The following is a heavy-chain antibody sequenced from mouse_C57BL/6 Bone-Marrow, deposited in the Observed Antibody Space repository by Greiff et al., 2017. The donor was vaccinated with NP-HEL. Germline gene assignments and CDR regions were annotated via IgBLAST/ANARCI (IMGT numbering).Heavy chain of an antibody. CDR3: ARNVVTTEDFDY. D-gene: IGHD2-2*01. Sequence: EVMLVESGGGLVKPGGSLKLSCAASGFTFSSYAMSWVRQTPEKRLEWVATISDGGSYTYYPDNVKGRFTISRDNAKNNLYLQMSQLKSEDTAMYYCARNVVTTEDFDYWGQGTTLTVSS. CDR1: GFTFSSYA. J-gene: IGHJ2*01. CDR2: ISDGGSYT. V-gene: IGHV5-4*03.